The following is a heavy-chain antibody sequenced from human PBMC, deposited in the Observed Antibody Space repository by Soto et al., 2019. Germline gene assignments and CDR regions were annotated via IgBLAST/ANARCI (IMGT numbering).Heavy chain of an antibody. Sequence: SETLSLTCTVSGGSISSSSYYWCWIREPPGKGLERMGRVYYSGSCYSPPSPKSQVTISVDTSKNQCSLKLSAVTAADTAVYYCARQSVVAAVEWFDPWGQGTRVTVAS. CDR1: GGSISSSSYY. D-gene: IGHD6-13*01. V-gene: IGHV4-39*01. CDR2: VYYSGSC. CDR3: ARQSVVAAVEWFDP. J-gene: IGHJ5*02.